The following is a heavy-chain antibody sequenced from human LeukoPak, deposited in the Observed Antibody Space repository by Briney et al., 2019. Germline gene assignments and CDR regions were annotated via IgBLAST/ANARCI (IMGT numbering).Heavy chain of an antibody. CDR3: ANTHTAVVAAFFDY. CDR2: ISGSGGST. CDR1: GFTFSSYA. V-gene: IGHV3-23*01. Sequence: PGGSLGLSCAASGFTFSSYAMSWVRQAPGKGLEWVSAISGSGGSTYYADSVKGRFTISRDNSKNTLYLQMNSLRAEDTAVYYCANTHTAVVAAFFDYWGQGTLVTVSS. D-gene: IGHD2-15*01. J-gene: IGHJ4*02.